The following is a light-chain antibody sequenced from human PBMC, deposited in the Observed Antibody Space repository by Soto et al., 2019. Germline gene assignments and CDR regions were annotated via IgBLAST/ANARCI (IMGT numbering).Light chain of an antibody. CDR2: DAS. V-gene: IGKV3-11*01. CDR1: QSVSSY. Sequence: EIVLTQSPATLSSSPGDRATLSYRASQSVSSYLAWYQQKPGQAPRLLIYDASNRATGIPARFSGSGSGTDFTLTISSLEPEDFAVYYCQQRSNWLTFGGGTKVEIK. CDR3: QQRSNWLT. J-gene: IGKJ4*01.